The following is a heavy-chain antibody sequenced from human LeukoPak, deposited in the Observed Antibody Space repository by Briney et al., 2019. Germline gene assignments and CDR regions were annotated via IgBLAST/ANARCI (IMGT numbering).Heavy chain of an antibody. D-gene: IGHD5-18*01. CDR3: ARASKVGSYGYYFDY. J-gene: IGHJ4*02. V-gene: IGHV4-59*01. CDR1: GDSISTYY. CDR2: IYYSGST. Sequence: SETLSLTCNVSGDSISTYYWSWIRQPPGKGLDWIGYIYYSGSTNYNPSLKSRVTISVDTSKNQFSLKLSSVTAADTAVYYCARASKVGSYGYYFDYWGQGALVTVSS.